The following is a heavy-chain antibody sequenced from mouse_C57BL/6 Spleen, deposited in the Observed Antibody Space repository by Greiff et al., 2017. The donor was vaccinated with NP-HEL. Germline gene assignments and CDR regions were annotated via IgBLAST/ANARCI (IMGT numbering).Heavy chain of an antibody. CDR2: IDPSDSYT. D-gene: IGHD1-1*02. Sequence: VQLQQPGAELVKPGASVKLSCKASGYTFTSYWMQWVKQRPGQGLEWIGEIDPSDSYTNYNQKFKGKATLTVDTSSSTAYMQLSSLTSEDSAVYYCARRWSEGYWYFDVWGTGTTVTVSS. J-gene: IGHJ1*03. CDR1: GYTFTSYW. V-gene: IGHV1-50*01. CDR3: ARRWSEGYWYFDV.